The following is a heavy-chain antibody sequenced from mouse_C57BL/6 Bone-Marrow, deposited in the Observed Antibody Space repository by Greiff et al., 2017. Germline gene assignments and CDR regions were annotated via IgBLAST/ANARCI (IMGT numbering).Heavy chain of an antibody. Sequence: QVQLQQSGAELVKPGASVKISCKASGYAFSSYWMNWVKQRPGKGLEWIGQIYPGDGDTNYNGKFKGKATLTADKSSSTAYMQLSSLTSEDSAVYFCARNLYFYGISLFAYWGQGTLVTVSA. CDR2: IYPGDGDT. V-gene: IGHV1-80*01. CDR3: ARNLYFYGISLFAY. J-gene: IGHJ3*01. D-gene: IGHD1-1*01. CDR1: GYAFSSYW.